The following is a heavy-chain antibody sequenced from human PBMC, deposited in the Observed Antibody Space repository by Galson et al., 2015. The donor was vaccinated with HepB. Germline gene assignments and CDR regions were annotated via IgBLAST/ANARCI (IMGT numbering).Heavy chain of an antibody. J-gene: IGHJ5*02. Sequence: SVKVSCKASGYTFINYGISWVRQAPGQGLEWMGWISAYNGNTNYAQKFQGRVTMTTDTSTSTAYMELRSLTSDDTAVYYCARDGHVYSSSSLWGWFDPWGQGTLVTVSS. CDR1: GYTFINYG. D-gene: IGHD6-6*01. V-gene: IGHV1-18*04. CDR2: ISAYNGNT. CDR3: ARDGHVYSSSSLWGWFDP.